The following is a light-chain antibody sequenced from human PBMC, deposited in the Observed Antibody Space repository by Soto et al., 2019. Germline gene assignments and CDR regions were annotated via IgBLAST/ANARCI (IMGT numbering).Light chain of an antibody. V-gene: IGKV3-20*01. J-gene: IGKJ1*01. CDR3: QQYGSSPAT. Sequence: EIVLTQSPGTLSLSPGERATLSCRASQRVSSSYLAWYQQKPGQAPRLLIYGASSRATGIPDRFSGSGSGTDFTLTISRLEPEDFAVYYCQQYGSSPATFCQGTKVEIK. CDR1: QRVSSSY. CDR2: GAS.